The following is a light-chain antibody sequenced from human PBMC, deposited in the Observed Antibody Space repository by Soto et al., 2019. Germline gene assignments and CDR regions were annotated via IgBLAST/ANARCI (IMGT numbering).Light chain of an antibody. CDR1: QSISDT. Sequence: EIVMTQSASTLSVSPGGRATLSSRASQSISDTLAWYQQKPGQAPRLLIHGASTRATGFPARFSGSGSGTDFTLTISSLQSEDFAVYYCQQYNNWPWTFGQGTKVDIK. V-gene: IGKV3-15*01. J-gene: IGKJ1*01. CDR2: GAS. CDR3: QQYNNWPWT.